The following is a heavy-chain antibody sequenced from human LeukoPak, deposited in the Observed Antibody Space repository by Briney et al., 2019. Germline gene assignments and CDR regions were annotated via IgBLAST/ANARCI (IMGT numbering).Heavy chain of an antibody. J-gene: IGHJ3*02. V-gene: IGHV1-24*01. D-gene: IGHD4-17*01. CDR1: GYTLTELS. Sequence: GASVKVSCKVSGYTLTELSMHWVRQAPGKGLEWMGGFDPEDGETIYAQKFQGRVTMTEDTSTDTAYMELSSLRSEDTAVYYCATSPLTTVTTFCAFDIWGQGTMVTVSS. CDR3: ATSPLTTVTTFCAFDI. CDR2: FDPEDGET.